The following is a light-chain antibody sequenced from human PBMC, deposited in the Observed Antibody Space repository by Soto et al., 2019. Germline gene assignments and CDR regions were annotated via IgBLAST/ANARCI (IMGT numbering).Light chain of an antibody. Sequence: DIQMTQSPSSLSASVGDRVTITCRASQSISSYLNWYQQKPGKAPKLLIYAASSLQSGVPSRFSGSGSGTDFTLTISSLQPEDFATYSCQQTYSTPTFGQGTRLEIK. J-gene: IGKJ5*01. CDR3: QQTYSTPT. CDR1: QSISSY. V-gene: IGKV1-39*01. CDR2: AAS.